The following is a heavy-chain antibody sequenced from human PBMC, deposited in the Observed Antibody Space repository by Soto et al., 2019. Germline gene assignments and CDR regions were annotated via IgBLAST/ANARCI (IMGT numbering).Heavy chain of an antibody. D-gene: IGHD3-10*01. V-gene: IGHV1-69*13. Sequence: SVKVSCKASGGTCSSYSISWVRQAPGQGLEWMGGIIPIFGTANYAQKFQGRVTITADESTSTAYMELSSLRSEDTAVYYCERSPITKVRGVQNDAFEIWGQGTMVNVSS. J-gene: IGHJ3*02. CDR2: IIPIFGTA. CDR3: ERSPITKVRGVQNDAFEI. CDR1: GGTCSSYS.